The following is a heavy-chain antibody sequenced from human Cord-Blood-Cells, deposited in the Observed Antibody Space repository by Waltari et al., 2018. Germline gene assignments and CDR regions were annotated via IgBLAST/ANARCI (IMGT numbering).Heavy chain of an antibody. CDR1: GGSISSSSYY. Sequence: QLQLQESGPGLVKPSETLSLTCTVAGGSISSSSYYWGWIRQPPGKVLEWIGSIYYSGSTNYNPSRKSRVTSSVDTSKNQFSVKLSSVTAADTAVYYCARPYCTNGVCYTGAFDIWGQGTLVTVSS. J-gene: IGHJ3*02. CDR3: ARPYCTNGVCYTGAFDI. V-gene: IGHV4-39*01. CDR2: IYYSGST. D-gene: IGHD2-8*01.